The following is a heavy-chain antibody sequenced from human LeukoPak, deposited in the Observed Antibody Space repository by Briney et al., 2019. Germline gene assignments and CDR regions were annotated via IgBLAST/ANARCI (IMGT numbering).Heavy chain of an antibody. CDR3: ARESGYGSDWYYFDC. CDR2: IYSGGST. Sequence: GGSLRLSCAASGFTVSNNYMSWVRQAPGKGLEWVSVIYSGGSTYYADSVKGRFTVSGDNSKNTLYLQMNSLRAEDTAVYYCARESGYGSDWYYFDCWGQGTLVTVSS. J-gene: IGHJ4*02. D-gene: IGHD6-19*01. CDR1: GFTVSNNY. V-gene: IGHV3-66*01.